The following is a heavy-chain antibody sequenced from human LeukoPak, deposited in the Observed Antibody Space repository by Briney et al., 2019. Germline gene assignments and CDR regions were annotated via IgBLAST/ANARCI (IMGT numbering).Heavy chain of an antibody. D-gene: IGHD3-22*01. CDR1: GGSISSYY. Sequence: SETLSLSCTVSGGSISSYYWSWIRQPPGKGLEWIGYIYYSGSTNYNPSLKSRVTISVDTSKNQFSLRLSSVTAADTAVYYCARVTGYMIEDYFDYWGQGTLVTVSS. V-gene: IGHV4-59*01. CDR3: ARVTGYMIEDYFDY. J-gene: IGHJ4*02. CDR2: IYYSGST.